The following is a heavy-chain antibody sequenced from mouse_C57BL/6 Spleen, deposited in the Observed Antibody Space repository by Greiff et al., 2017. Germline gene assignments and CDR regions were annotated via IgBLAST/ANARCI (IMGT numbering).Heavy chain of an antibody. V-gene: IGHV1-9*01. D-gene: IGHD2-12*01. CDR2: ILPGSGGT. CDR1: GYTFTGYW. J-gene: IGHJ4*01. Sequence: QVQLQQSGAELMKPGASVKLSCKATGYTFTGYWIEWVKQRPGHGLEWIGEILPGSGGTNYNEKFQGKATFTADTSSNTAYIQLSSLTTEYSPIYYFASEGYYINPGYAMHYWGQGTSVTVSS. CDR3: ASEGYYINPGYAMHY.